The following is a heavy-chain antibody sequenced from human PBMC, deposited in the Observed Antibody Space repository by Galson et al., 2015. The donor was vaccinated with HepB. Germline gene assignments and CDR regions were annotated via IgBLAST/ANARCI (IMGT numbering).Heavy chain of an antibody. CDR1: GGSISSGGYY. V-gene: IGHV4-31*03. D-gene: IGHD6-6*01. Sequence: TLSLTCTVSGGSISSGGYYWSWIRQHPGKGLEWIGYIYYSGSGNYHNPSLKSRVTISVDTSKNQFSLKLSSVTAAGTAVYYCARLEYSSSRRNAFDIWGQGTLVTVSS. CDR2: IYYSGSGN. CDR3: ARLEYSSSRRNAFDI. J-gene: IGHJ3*02.